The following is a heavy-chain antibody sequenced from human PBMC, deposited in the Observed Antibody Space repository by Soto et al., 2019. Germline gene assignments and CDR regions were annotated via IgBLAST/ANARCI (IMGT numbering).Heavy chain of an antibody. J-gene: IGHJ6*03. Sequence: GASVKVSCKASGYTFTSYGISWVRQAPGQGLEWMGWSSAYNGNTNYAQKLQGRVTMTTDTSTSTAYMELRSLRSDDTAVYYCARGPVSIVGVPYYMDVWGKGTTGTVTS. D-gene: IGHD2-2*01. CDR2: SSAYNGNT. CDR3: ARGPVSIVGVPYYMDV. CDR1: GYTFTSYG. V-gene: IGHV1-18*01.